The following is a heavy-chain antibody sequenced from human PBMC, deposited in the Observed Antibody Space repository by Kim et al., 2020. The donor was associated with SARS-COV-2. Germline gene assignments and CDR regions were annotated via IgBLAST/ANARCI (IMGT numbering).Heavy chain of an antibody. V-gene: IGHV3-74*01. J-gene: IGHJ4*02. Sequence: SYADSVKGRFTISRDNAKNTLYLQMNSLRAEDTAVYYCARSQVVYAKYYFDYWGQGTLVTVSS. D-gene: IGHD2-8*02. CDR3: ARSQVVYAKYYFDY.